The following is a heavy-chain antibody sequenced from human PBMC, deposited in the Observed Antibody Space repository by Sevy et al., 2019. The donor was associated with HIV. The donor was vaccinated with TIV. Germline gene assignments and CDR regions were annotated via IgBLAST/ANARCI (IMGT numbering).Heavy chain of an antibody. J-gene: IGHJ6*03. D-gene: IGHD3-9*01. CDR3: ARDRGPTYDILTGYLVPAYKDV. CDR1: GYTFTNYD. CDR2: ISAYNGNT. V-gene: IGHV1-18*01. Sequence: ASVKVSCKGSGYTFTNYDISWVRQAPGQGLEWMGWISAYNGNTNYAQKVQGRVIMITDTSTSTAYMELRSLRSDYTAVYYCARDRGPTYDILTGYLVPAYKDVWGKGTTVTVSS.